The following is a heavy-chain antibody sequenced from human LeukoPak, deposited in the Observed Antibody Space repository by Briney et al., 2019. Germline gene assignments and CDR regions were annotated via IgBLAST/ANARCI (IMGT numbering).Heavy chain of an antibody. V-gene: IGHV3-9*01. D-gene: IGHD6-19*01. CDR1: GFTFDDYA. CDR3: AKGYSSGWKYYFDY. J-gene: IGHJ4*02. CDR2: ISWNSGSI. Sequence: PGRSLRLSCAASGFTFDDYARHWVRQAPGKGLEWVSGISWNSGSIGYADSVKGRFTISRDNAKNSLYLQMNSLRAEDTALYYCAKGYSSGWKYYFDYWGQGTLVTVSS.